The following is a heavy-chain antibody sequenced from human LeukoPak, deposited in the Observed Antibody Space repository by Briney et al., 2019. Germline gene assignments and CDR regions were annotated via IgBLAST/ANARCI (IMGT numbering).Heavy chain of an antibody. Sequence: GGSLRLSCAASGFTFSSYVMHWVRQAPGKGLEWVAFIRYDGSNKYYADSVKGRFTISRDNSKNTLYLQMNSLRAEDTAVYYCAKDPCDHSYGWSWRYFDYWGQGTLVTASS. CDR3: AKDPCDHSYGWSWRYFDY. CDR2: IRYDGSNK. V-gene: IGHV3-30*02. D-gene: IGHD5-18*01. CDR1: GFTFSSYV. J-gene: IGHJ4*02.